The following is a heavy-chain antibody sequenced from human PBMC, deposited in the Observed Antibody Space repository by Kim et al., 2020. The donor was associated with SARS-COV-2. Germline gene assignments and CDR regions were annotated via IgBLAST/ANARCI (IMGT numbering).Heavy chain of an antibody. CDR2: ISAYNGNT. Sequence: ASVKVSCKASGYTFTSYGISWVRQAPGQGLEWMGWISAYNGNTNYAQKLQGRVTMTTDTSTSTAYMELRSLRSDDTAVYYCARDIYSGYLNYYYYGMDVWGQGTTVTVSS. V-gene: IGHV1-18*01. J-gene: IGHJ6*02. D-gene: IGHD5-12*01. CDR1: GYTFTSYG. CDR3: ARDIYSGYLNYYYYGMDV.